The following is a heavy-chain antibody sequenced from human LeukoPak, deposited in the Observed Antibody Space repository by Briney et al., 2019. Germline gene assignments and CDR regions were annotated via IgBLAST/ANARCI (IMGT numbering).Heavy chain of an antibody. CDR2: IKQDGSEK. CDR3: ARDAYRDRYFDY. J-gene: IGHJ4*02. D-gene: IGHD4-11*01. Sequence: GGSLRLSCAASGFTFSSYWMSWVRQAPGKGLEWVANIKQDGSEKYYVDSVKGRFTISRDNAKNSVHLQMNSLRAEDTAVYYCARDAYRDRYFDYWGQGTLVTVSS. CDR1: GFTFSSYW. V-gene: IGHV3-7*01.